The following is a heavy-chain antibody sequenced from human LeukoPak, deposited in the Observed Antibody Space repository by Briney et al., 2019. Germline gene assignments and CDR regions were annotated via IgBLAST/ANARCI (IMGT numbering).Heavy chain of an antibody. CDR2: ITGDCKYI. J-gene: IGHJ4*02. V-gene: IGHV3-21*01. CDR1: GFTFSSYA. D-gene: IGHD3-16*01. Sequence: GGTLRLSCAASGFTFSSYAMTWVRQAAGKGLEWVSSITGDCKYINSADSVKGRFTISRDNAKNSLYLQVASRRGDDTATYCCAREGNDHYYDQWGQGTLVTVSP. CDR3: AREGNDHYYDQ.